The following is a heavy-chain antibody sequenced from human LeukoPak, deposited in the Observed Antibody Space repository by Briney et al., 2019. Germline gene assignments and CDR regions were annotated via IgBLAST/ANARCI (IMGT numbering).Heavy chain of an antibody. Sequence: PSQTLSLTCTVSGGSISSGDYYWSWIRQPPGKGLEWIGYIYYSGSTYYNPSLKSRVTISVDTSKNQFSLKLSSVTAADTAVYYCARGGTYYDFRSGTYYFDYWGQGTLVTVSS. CDR1: GGSISSGDYY. CDR2: IYYSGST. V-gene: IGHV4-30-4*08. J-gene: IGHJ4*02. D-gene: IGHD3-3*01. CDR3: ARGGTYYDFRSGTYYFDY.